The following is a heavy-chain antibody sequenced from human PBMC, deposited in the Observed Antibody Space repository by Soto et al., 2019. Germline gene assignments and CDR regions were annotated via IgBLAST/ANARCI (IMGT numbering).Heavy chain of an antibody. CDR1: GFTFSTYS. V-gene: IGHV3-21*05. CDR3: VRDDIGVGLDY. J-gene: IGHJ4*02. D-gene: IGHD1-26*01. CDR2: ISSR. Sequence: AGGSLRLSCAASGFTFSTYSMNWVRQAPGKGLEWVSYISSRTYADSVKGRFTISRDNAKNTVYLQMNSLRAEDTAVYYCVRDDIGVGLDYWGLGTLVTVSS.